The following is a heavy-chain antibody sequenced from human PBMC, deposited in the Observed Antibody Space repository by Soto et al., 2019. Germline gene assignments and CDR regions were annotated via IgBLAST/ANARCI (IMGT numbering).Heavy chain of an antibody. Sequence: PVGSLRLSCAASWFTVSSNYMSWVRQAPGKGLEWVSVIYSGGSTYYADSVKGRFTISRDNSKNTLYLQMNSLRAEDTAVYYCARDGDGYNYAFDIWGQGTMVTVSS. CDR1: WFTVSSNY. J-gene: IGHJ3*02. D-gene: IGHD5-12*01. CDR2: IYSGGST. CDR3: ARDGDGYNYAFDI. V-gene: IGHV3-53*01.